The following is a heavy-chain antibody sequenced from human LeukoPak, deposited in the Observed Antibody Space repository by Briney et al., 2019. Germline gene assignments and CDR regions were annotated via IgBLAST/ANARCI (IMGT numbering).Heavy chain of an antibody. J-gene: IGHJ6*02. V-gene: IGHV1-2*02. CDR3: ASQLRFLEWYGMDV. D-gene: IGHD3-3*01. CDR2: INPNSGGT. CDR1: GYIFTGYY. Sequence: EASVKVSCKASGYIFTGYYMHWVRQAPGQGLEWMGWINPNSGGTNYAQKFQGRGTMTRYTSISTAYMELSRLRSDDTAVYYCASQLRFLEWYGMDVWGQGTTVTVSS.